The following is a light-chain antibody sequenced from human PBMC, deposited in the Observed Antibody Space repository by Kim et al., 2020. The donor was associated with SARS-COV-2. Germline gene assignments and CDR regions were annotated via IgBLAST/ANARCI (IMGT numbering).Light chain of an antibody. CDR2: AAS. V-gene: IGKV3-20*01. CDR1: QSVSSTY. CDR3: QQYGSSPYI. J-gene: IGKJ2*01. Sequence: LSPGERATLSCRASQSVSSTYLAWYQQKPGKAPRLLIYAASSRATGIPDRFSGSGSGTDFTLTISRLEPEDFAVYYCQQYGSSPYIFGQGTKLEI.